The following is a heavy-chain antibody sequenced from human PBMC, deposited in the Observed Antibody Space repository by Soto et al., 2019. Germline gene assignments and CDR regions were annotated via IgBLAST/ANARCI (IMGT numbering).Heavy chain of an antibody. CDR3: ARSPRRCYMDV. D-gene: IGHD3-16*02. V-gene: IGHV6-1*01. CDR1: GDCVSRNSAG. Sequence: SQSPSLTCAISGDCVSRNSAGWNWIRLYPSRGIEWLGRTYYRSTWYNHYAGSVNRRITVKPQTSKNQCYLPLNSLTPEHTAVYYCARSPRRCYMDVWGQGTLVTVSS. J-gene: IGHJ4*01. CDR2: TYYRSTWYN.